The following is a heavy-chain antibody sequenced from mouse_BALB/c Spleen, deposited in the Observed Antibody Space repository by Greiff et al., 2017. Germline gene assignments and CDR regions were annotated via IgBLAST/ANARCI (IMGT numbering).Heavy chain of an antibody. CDR2: ISSGGSYT. V-gene: IGHV5-4*02. D-gene: IGHD2-4*01. Sequence: EVKLMESGGGLVKPGGSLKLSCAASGFTFSDYYMYWVRQTPEKRLEWVATISSGGSYTYYPDSVKGRFTISRDNAKNTLYLQMSSLKSEDTAMYYCTRVDYYFDYWGQGTTLTVSS. CDR1: GFTFSDYY. CDR3: TRVDYYFDY. J-gene: IGHJ2*01.